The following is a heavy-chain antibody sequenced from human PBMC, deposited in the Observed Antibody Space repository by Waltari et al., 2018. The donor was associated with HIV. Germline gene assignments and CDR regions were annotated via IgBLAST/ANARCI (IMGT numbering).Heavy chain of an antibody. CDR3: ARGHEYTNGLDY. J-gene: IGHJ4*02. CDR2: IGLRAGDT. CDR1: EYTFTIYY. Sequence: QDQLVQSGAEVKKPGASVTVSCQGSEYTFTIYYVHWVRQAPGQGLQWMGLIGLRAGDTNYAPDFQGRVSMTRDTSTNTVYMELRSLNSDDSAMYYCARGHEYTNGLDYWGQGTLISVTS. D-gene: IGHD2-8*01. V-gene: IGHV1-46*01.